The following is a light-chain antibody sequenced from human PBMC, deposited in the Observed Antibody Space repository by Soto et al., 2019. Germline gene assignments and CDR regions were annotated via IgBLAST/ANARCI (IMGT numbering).Light chain of an antibody. CDR1: QSVLYSSTNKTY. CDR3: KQYYSTPPT. V-gene: IGKV4-1*01. Sequence: DIVMTQSPDSLAVSLGERATINCKSSQSVLYSSTNKTYLDWYQQKSGQPPQLLFYWASTRESRVPDRFSGSGSGTDFTLTISRLQAEDVAVYYWKQYYSTPPTFGQGTKVEIK. CDR2: WAS. J-gene: IGKJ1*01.